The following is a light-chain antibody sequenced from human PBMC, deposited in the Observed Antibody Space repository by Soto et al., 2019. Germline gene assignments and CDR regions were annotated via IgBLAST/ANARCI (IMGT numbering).Light chain of an antibody. CDR1: QSVSSD. V-gene: IGKV3-15*01. Sequence: EIVLTQSPATLSVSPGGGATLSCRASQSVSSDLAWYHQKPGQAPRLLIYRASTRATGIPDRFSGSGSGTEFSLTISSLQSEDFGVYYCQQYKNWPPQTSTFGQGTKLEIK. J-gene: IGKJ2*01. CDR2: RAS. CDR3: QQYKNWPPQTST.